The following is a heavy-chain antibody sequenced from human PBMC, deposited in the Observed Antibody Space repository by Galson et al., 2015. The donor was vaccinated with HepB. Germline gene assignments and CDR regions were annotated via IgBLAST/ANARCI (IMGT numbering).Heavy chain of an antibody. D-gene: IGHD2-21*02. J-gene: IGHJ4*01. CDR3: ALAYCGGDCSSGDYYFDY. Sequence: SLRLSCAASGFIFSDYALHWVRQAPGKGLGWVAVISYVGNHKDYADSVKGRFTISRDISKNTLNLQMNSLRAEDTAVYYCALAYCGGDCSSGDYYFDYWGPGTLVTVSS. CDR1: GFIFSDYA. CDR2: ISYVGNHK. V-gene: IGHV3-30-3*01.